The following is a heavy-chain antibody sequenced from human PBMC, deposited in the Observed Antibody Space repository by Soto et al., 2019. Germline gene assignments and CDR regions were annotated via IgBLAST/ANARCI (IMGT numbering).Heavy chain of an antibody. CDR1: GFTFSSYA. J-gene: IGHJ4*02. V-gene: IGHV3-23*01. Sequence: EVQLLESGGGSVQPGGSLRLSCAASGFTFSSYAMHWVRRPPGKGLEWVSSISGSGGTAYYADSVKGRFSISRDSLVNTVYLQWISVRGEDTAVFYCAKGGGQNWNFDCWWQGTLVNVS. CDR3: AKGGGQNWNFDC. D-gene: IGHD1-1*01. CDR2: ISGSGGTA.